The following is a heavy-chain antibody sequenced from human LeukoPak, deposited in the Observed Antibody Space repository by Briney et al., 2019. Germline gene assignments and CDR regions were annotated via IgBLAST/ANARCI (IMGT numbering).Heavy chain of an antibody. J-gene: IGHJ6*02. CDR3: ARDGADYYGMDV. CDR2: ISNSGTYR. CDR1: GFTFSNYT. V-gene: IGHV3-21*01. D-gene: IGHD3-16*01. Sequence: GGSLRLSCAASGFTFSNYTMSWVRQAPGKGLHWVSSISNSGTYRYYADSVKGRFTISRDNSKNTMYLQMNSLRAEDTAVYYCARDGADYYGMDVWGQGTTVTVSS.